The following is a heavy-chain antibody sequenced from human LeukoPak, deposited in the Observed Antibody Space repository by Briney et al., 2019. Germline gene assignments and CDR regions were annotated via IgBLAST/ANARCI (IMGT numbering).Heavy chain of an antibody. J-gene: IGHJ4*02. V-gene: IGHV1-2*02. D-gene: IGHD1-26*01. CDR1: GYTFTSYG. CDR2: IKPNSGGT. Sequence: ASVKVSCKASGYTFTSYGIHWVRQAPGQGLEWMGWIKPNSGGTNYAQKFQGRVTMTRDTSISTAYMELSRLRSDDTAVYYCARDMGSYSPDDYWGQGTLVTVSS. CDR3: ARDMGSYSPDDY.